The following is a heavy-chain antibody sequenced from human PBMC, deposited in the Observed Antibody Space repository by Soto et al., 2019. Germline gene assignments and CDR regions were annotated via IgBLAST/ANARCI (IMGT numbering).Heavy chain of an antibody. D-gene: IGHD2-21*02. Sequence: QITLKESGPTLVHTTQPLTLTCTFSGLSLTTDGVGVGWIRQPPGKALEWLALIYWDDDNRYSPSLKSRVTFTKDTTTNQVVFTMANMDPVDTATYYCAHKITADLTATIFAYWGRGTLVTVSS. J-gene: IGHJ4*02. V-gene: IGHV2-5*02. CDR1: GLSLTTDGVG. CDR2: IYWDDDN. CDR3: AHKITADLTATIFAY.